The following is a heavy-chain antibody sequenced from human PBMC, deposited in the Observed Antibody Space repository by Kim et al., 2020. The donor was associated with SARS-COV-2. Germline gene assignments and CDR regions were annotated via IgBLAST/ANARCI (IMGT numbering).Heavy chain of an antibody. J-gene: IGHJ4*02. D-gene: IGHD1-1*01. V-gene: IGHV2-5*01. CDR3: AHRLGNNWSFDY. Sequence: RYSPSLNNGLTITKDTSKNQVVLTMTNMDPVDTATYYCAHRLGNNWSFDYWGQGTLVTVSS.